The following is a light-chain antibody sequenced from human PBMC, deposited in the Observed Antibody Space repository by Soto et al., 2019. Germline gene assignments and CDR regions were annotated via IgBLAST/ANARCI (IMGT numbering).Light chain of an antibody. CDR3: QQYNIWPLT. J-gene: IGKJ4*01. V-gene: IGKV3D-15*03. CDR1: QTVRDN. CDR2: GAS. Sequence: EIVMTQSPATLSVSPGERATLSCRASQTVRDNLAWYQQKPGQAPRLLIYGASIRATGIPARFSGSGSGTEFTLTIDTLQSEDFAVYYCQQYNIWPLTFGGGTKVEFK.